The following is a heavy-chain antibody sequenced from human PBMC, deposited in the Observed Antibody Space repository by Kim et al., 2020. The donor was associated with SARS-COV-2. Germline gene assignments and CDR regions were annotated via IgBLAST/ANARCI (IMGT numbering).Heavy chain of an antibody. CDR1: GGSFSGYY. Sequence: SETLSLTCAVYGGSFSGYYWSWIRQPPGKGLEWIGEINHSGSTNYNPSLKSRVTISVDTSKNPFSLKLSSVTAADTAVYYCARGRGYSYGLVPHNWFDPWGQRALGPGSS. J-gene: IGHJ5*02. V-gene: IGHV4-34*01. CDR3: ARGRGYSYGLVPHNWFDP. D-gene: IGHD5-18*01. CDR2: INHSGST.